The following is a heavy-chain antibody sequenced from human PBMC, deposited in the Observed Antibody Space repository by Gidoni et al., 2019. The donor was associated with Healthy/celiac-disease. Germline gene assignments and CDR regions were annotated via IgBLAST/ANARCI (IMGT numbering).Heavy chain of an antibody. V-gene: IGHV1-69*01. Sequence: RVTITADESTSTAYMELSSLRSEDTAVYYCARDVTRSGSYDYWGQGTLVTVSS. CDR3: ARDVTRSGSYDY. J-gene: IGHJ4*02. D-gene: IGHD1-26*01.